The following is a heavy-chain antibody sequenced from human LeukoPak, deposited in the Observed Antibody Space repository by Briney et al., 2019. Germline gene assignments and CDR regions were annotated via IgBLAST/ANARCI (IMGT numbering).Heavy chain of an antibody. CDR2: INHSGST. V-gene: IGHV4-34*01. CDR3: ARGAVLLWFGELPPQFDY. D-gene: IGHD3-10*01. J-gene: IGHJ4*02. Sequence: SETLSLTCAVYGGSFSDYYWSWICQPPGKGLEWIGEINHSGSTNYNPSLKSRVTISVDTSKNQFSLKLSSVTAADTAVYYCARGAVLLWFGELPPQFDYWGQGTLVTVSS. CDR1: GGSFSDYY.